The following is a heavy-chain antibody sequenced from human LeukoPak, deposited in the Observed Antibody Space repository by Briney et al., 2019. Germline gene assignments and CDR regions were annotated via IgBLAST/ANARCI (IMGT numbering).Heavy chain of an antibody. D-gene: IGHD1-26*01. V-gene: IGHV1-46*01. J-gene: IGHJ6*02. Sequence: GASVKVSCKASGYTFTSYYMHWVRQAPGQGLEWMGIINPSGGSTSYAQKFQGRVTMTRDTSTSTVYMELSSLRSEDTAVYYCARGNGVGATLYYYYYGMDVWGQGTTVTVSS. CDR3: ARGNGVGATLYYYYYGMDV. CDR2: INPSGGST. CDR1: GYTFTSYY.